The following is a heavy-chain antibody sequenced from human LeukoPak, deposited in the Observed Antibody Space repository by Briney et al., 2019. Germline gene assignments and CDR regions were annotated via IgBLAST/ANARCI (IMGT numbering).Heavy chain of an antibody. V-gene: IGHV3-23*01. Sequence: GGSLRLSCAASGVTFDHFEMHWIRQAPGKGLEWVSFISSSGGATYYADSVKGRFTMSRDNAKNTLYLQMNSLRADDTAVYHCAKALETSTITFGFDFGGLGTLVTVSS. CDR1: GVTFDHFE. CDR3: AKALETSTITFGFDF. J-gene: IGHJ4*02. CDR2: ISSSGGAT. D-gene: IGHD5-24*01.